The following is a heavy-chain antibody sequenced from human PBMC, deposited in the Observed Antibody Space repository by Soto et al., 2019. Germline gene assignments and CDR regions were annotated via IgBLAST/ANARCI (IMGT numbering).Heavy chain of an antibody. D-gene: IGHD4-17*01. CDR2: ISGRGENT. V-gene: IGHV3-23*01. CDR1: GFTFSVFA. Sequence: EVQLLESGGGLVQPGGSLRLSCAASGFTFSVFAMSWVRQAPGKGLELVSTISGRGENTYYADSVKGRFTVSRDNSKDTLNLQMNGQRGEGRAVCYCTKVRGTGDYGVNADDIWGQWTMVTVAS. J-gene: IGHJ3*02. CDR3: TKVRGTGDYGVNADDI.